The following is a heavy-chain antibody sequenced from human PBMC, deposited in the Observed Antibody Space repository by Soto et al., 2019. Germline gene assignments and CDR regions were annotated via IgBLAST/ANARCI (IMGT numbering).Heavy chain of an antibody. V-gene: IGHV1-3*01. CDR2: INAGNGNT. CDR1: GYTFTNYA. J-gene: IGHJ5*02. Sequence: ASVKVSCKASGYTFTNYAIHWVRQAPGQRLEWMGWINAGNGNTKYSQKFQGRVTITRDTSASTAYMELNSLRAEDTAVYYCARENYYYDSNGYYRPWGQGTLVTVPQ. D-gene: IGHD3-22*01. CDR3: ARENYYYDSNGYYRP.